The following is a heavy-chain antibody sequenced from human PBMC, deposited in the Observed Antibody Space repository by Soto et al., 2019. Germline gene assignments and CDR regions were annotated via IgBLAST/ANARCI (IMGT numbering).Heavy chain of an antibody. CDR2: ISYDGINE. CDR1: GFTFSSYA. CDR3: ASSARGLEYFQH. Sequence: QVQVVESGGGVVQPGRSLRLSCVASGFTFSSYAMHWVRQAPGKGLEWVAVISYDGINEYYVDSVKGRFTISRDNSKNALYLQMNSLRPEDTAVYYCASSARGLEYFQHWGQGTLVTVSS. V-gene: IGHV3-30-3*01. J-gene: IGHJ1*01. D-gene: IGHD4-17*01.